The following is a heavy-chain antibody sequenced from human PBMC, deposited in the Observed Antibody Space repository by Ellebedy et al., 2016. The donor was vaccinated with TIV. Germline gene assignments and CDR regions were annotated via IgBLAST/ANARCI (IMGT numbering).Heavy chain of an antibody. CDR2: ISAYNGHT. Sequence: AASVKVSCKASGYTFSNYGISWVRQAPGQGLEWMGWISAYNGHTNYAQKFQDRVTMTTDTSTSTAYMDLRSLRSDDTAVYYCAKDRPRSSSPMYAFDIWGQGTMVTVSS. D-gene: IGHD6-6*01. CDR3: AKDRPRSSSPMYAFDI. V-gene: IGHV1-18*04. J-gene: IGHJ3*02. CDR1: GYTFSNYG.